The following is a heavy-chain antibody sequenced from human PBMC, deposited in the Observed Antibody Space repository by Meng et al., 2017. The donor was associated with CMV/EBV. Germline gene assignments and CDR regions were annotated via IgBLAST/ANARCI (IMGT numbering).Heavy chain of an antibody. J-gene: IGHJ6*02. CDR3: ARYRHYDFWSGSGMYYYGMDV. CDR2: IYPGDSDT. V-gene: IGHV5-51*01. D-gene: IGHD3-3*01. Sequence: KVSCKGSGYSFTSYWIGWVRQMPGKGLEWTGIIYPGDSDTRYSPSFQGQVTISADKSISTAYLQWSSLKASDTAMYYCARYRHYDFWSGSGMYYYGMDVWGQGTTVTVSS. CDR1: GYSFTSYW.